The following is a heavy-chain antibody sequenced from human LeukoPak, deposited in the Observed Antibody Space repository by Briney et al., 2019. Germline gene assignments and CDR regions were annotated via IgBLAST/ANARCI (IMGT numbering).Heavy chain of an antibody. D-gene: IGHD2-2*01. CDR2: INPNSGGT. J-gene: IGHJ4*02. Sequence: ASAKVSCKASGYPFTDFYMRRGPQAPGQGLEWMGWINPNSGGTNYAQKYQGRVTVTRDTSIRTAYMELSRLTSDDTAVYYGARAGIVIVPAEGDWGQGTLVTVSS. CDR1: GYPFTDFY. CDR3: ARAGIVIVPAEGD. V-gene: IGHV1-2*02.